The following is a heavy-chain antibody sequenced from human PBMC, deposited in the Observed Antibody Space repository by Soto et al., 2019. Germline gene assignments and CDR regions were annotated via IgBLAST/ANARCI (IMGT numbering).Heavy chain of an antibody. J-gene: IGHJ4*02. D-gene: IGHD3-22*01. CDR3: ARGSGYYYWDDY. CDR1: GYTFTSYA. Sequence: GASVKVSCKASGYTFTSYAMLWVRQAPGQRLEWMGWINAGNGNTKYSQKFQGRVTITRDTSASTAYMELSSLRSEDTAVYYCARGSGYYYWDDYWGQGTLVTVSS. V-gene: IGHV1-3*01. CDR2: INAGNGNT.